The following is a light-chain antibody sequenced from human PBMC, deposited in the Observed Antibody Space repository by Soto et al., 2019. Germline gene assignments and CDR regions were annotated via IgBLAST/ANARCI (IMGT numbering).Light chain of an antibody. CDR2: EVN. V-gene: IGLV2-23*02. CDR1: RSDVGLYNL. Sequence: QSALTQPASVSGSPGQSITISCTGTRSDVGLYNLVSWYQQLPGKAPRLIIYEVNERPSGISDRFSGSKSGNTASLTISGLQDEDDADYYCCSYVGSSILMFGGGTKLTVL. J-gene: IGLJ3*02. CDR3: CSYVGSSILM.